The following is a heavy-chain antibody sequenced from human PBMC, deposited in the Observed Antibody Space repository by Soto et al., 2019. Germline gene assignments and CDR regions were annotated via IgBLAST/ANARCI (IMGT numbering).Heavy chain of an antibody. J-gene: IGHJ3*02. CDR1: GFTFSSYA. D-gene: IGHD2-2*01. V-gene: IGHV3-23*01. Sequence: PGGSLRLSCAASGFTFSSYAMSWVRQAPGKGLEWVSAISGSGGSTYYADSVKGRFTISRDNSKNTLYLQMNSLRAEDMAVYYCAKDVDIVVVPAAPNDAFDIWGQGTMVTVSS. CDR3: AKDVDIVVVPAAPNDAFDI. CDR2: ISGSGGST.